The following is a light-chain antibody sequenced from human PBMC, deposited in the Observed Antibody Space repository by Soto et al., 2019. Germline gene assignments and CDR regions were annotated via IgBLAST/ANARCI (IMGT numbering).Light chain of an antibody. CDR3: QQYNNWPPLT. CDR1: QSVSSN. CDR2: GAS. Sequence: EIVMTQSPATLSVSPGERATLSCRASQSVSSNLAWYQQKPGQAPRLLIYGASTRATGIPASLSGSGSGTEFTLTINSLQSEDFAVYYCQQYNNWPPLTFGGGTKVEIK. V-gene: IGKV3-15*01. J-gene: IGKJ4*01.